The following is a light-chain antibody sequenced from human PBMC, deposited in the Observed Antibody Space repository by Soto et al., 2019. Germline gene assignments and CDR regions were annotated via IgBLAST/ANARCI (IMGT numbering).Light chain of an antibody. Sequence: QSVLTQPPSASGSPGQSVAISCTGTSSDVGGYNYVSWYQQHPGKAPKLMIYEVNKRPSGVPDRFSGSKSGNTASLTISGLQAEDEADYYCCSYAGSYTFDVVFGGGTKLTVL. V-gene: IGLV2-8*01. CDR2: EVN. CDR3: CSYAGSYTFDVV. CDR1: SSDVGGYNY. J-gene: IGLJ2*01.